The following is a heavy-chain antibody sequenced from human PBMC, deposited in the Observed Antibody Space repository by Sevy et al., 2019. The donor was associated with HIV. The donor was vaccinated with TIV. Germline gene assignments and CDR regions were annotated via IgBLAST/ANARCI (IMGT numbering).Heavy chain of an antibody. CDR1: GFSVSSSY. D-gene: IGHD2-21*01. Sequence: GGSLRLSCAASGFSVSSSYVTWVRQAPGKGLEWVSSITSSGSNIYYSDSVKGRFTISRDNAKNSLYLQMNSLRAEDTALYYCTRDLPPSATIVPHFDYWGQGTLVTVSS. CDR2: ITSSGSNI. V-gene: IGHV3-48*03. J-gene: IGHJ4*02. CDR3: TRDLPPSATIVPHFDY.